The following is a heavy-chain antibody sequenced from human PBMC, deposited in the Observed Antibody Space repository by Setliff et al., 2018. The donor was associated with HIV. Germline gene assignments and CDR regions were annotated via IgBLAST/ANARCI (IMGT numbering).Heavy chain of an antibody. CDR1: AYFFSYY. CDR2: INPSGGTT. Sequence: ASVKVSCKASAYFFSYYMHWLRQAPGQGLEWMGLINPSGGTTTYAEKFQGRVTMTRDTSTSTVYMDLSGLRSEDTAVYYCARVEAARSIRGFDARGQGTLVTVSS. CDR3: ARVEAARSIRGFDA. D-gene: IGHD6-6*01. V-gene: IGHV1-46*01. J-gene: IGHJ4*02.